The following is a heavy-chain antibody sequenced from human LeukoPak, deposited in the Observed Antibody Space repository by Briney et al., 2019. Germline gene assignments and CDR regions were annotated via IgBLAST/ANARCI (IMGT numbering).Heavy chain of an antibody. CDR1: GFTFSSFT. CDR3: AKGITSCLI. CDR2: ISGSGSGT. V-gene: IGHV3-23*01. D-gene: IGHD2-2*01. J-gene: IGHJ3*02. Sequence: GGSLRLSCAASGFTFSSFTMSWVRQAPGKGLEWVSAISGSGSGTYYADSAKGRFTLSRDNSKNTLFLQMNSLRAEDTAVYYCAKGITSCLIWGQGAMVTVSS.